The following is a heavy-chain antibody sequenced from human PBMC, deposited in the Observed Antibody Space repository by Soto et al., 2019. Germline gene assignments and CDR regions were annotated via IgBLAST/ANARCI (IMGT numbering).Heavy chain of an antibody. V-gene: IGHV3-15*01. J-gene: IGHJ6*03. CDR3: TTETGTVTTYVGYYYYYMDV. CDR2: IKSKTDGGTT. D-gene: IGHD4-4*01. CDR1: GFTFSNAW. Sequence: GGSLRLSCAASGFTFSNAWMSWVRQAPGKGLEWVGRIKSKTDGGTTDYAAPVKGRFTISRDDSKNTLYLQMNSLKTEDTAVYYCTTETGTVTTYVGYYYYYMDVWGKGTTVTVSS.